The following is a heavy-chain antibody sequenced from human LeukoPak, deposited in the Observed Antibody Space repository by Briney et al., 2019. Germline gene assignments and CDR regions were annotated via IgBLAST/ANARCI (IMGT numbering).Heavy chain of an antibody. V-gene: IGHV4-34*01. D-gene: IGHD4-17*01. CDR3: ARDPTTVPNIAYYFDF. CDR1: GVSFSGYH. CDR2: INDRGHT. J-gene: IGHJ4*02. Sequence: SETLSLTCAVYGVSFSGYHWNWIRQFPGKGLEWIGEINDRGHTNYNPSLESRVTISVDTSKKQFSLKLNSVTAADTAVYYCARDPTTVPNIAYYFDFWGQGTLVTVSS.